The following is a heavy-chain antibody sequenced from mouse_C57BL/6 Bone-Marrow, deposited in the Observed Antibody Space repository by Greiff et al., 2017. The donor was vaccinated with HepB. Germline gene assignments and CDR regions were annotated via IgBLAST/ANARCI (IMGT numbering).Heavy chain of an antibody. J-gene: IGHJ3*01. Sequence: DVKLVESGGGLVKPGGSLKLSCAASGFTFSSYAMSWVRQTPEKRLEWVATISDGGSYTYYPDNVKGRFTISRDNAKNNLYLQMSHLKSEDTAMYYCARGGGPFAYWGQGTLVTVSA. V-gene: IGHV5-4*03. CDR3: ARGGGPFAY. CDR2: ISDGGSYT. CDR1: GFTFSSYA.